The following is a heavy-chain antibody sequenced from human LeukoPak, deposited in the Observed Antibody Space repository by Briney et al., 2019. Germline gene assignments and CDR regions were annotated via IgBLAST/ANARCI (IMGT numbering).Heavy chain of an antibody. CDR2: IYYSGSI. V-gene: IGHV4-31*03. CDR3: ARVAPDDSAFDY. D-gene: IGHD2-21*02. Sequence: SETLSLTCTVSGGSISSGGYYWSWIRQHPGKGLEWIGYIYYSGSIYYDPSLKSRATISVDTSKKQFSLMLSSVTAADTAVYYCARVAPDDSAFDYWGQGALVTVSS. J-gene: IGHJ4*02. CDR1: GGSISSGGYY.